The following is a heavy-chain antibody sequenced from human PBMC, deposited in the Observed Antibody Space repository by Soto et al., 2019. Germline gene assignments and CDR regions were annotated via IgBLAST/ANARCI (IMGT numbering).Heavy chain of an antibody. Sequence: QVQLVESGGGLVKPGGSLRLSCAASAFTFSDYYMSWIRQAPGKGLEWVSYISGSGTTLYYADSGRGRFTISRDNANNSLYLQINSLRAEDTAVYYCARDHYDGTGYYSDAFDVWGQGTMVTVSS. CDR1: AFTFSDYY. J-gene: IGHJ3*01. CDR3: ARDHYDGTGYYSDAFDV. CDR2: ISGSGTTL. V-gene: IGHV3-11*01. D-gene: IGHD3-22*01.